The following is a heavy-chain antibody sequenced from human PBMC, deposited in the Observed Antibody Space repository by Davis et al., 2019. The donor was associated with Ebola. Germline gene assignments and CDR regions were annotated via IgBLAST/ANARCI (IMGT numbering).Heavy chain of an antibody. Sequence: GESLKISCEASGFTFNRYWMHWVRQAPGKGLVWVSRIKSDGSSISYADSVKGRFTISRDNAKNTLYLQMNNLRAEDTAVYYCARDFQLQYLEWLYYYYGMDVWGQGTTVTVSS. J-gene: IGHJ6*02. V-gene: IGHV3-74*01. CDR2: IKSDGSSI. D-gene: IGHD3-3*01. CDR3: ARDFQLQYLEWLYYYYGMDV. CDR1: GFTFNRYW.